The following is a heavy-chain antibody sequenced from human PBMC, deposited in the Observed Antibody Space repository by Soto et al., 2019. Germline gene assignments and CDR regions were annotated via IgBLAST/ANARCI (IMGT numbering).Heavy chain of an antibody. Sequence: QVQLVEAGGGLVKPGGSLRLSCAASEFTFSDYYMTWIRQAPGKGLEWVSYISNSGSTIYYADSVKGRFTISRDNAKNSLYLQMNSLRAEDTAVYYCARGLAYGDYGWLDPWGQGTLVTVSP. V-gene: IGHV3-11*01. CDR2: ISNSGSTI. CDR3: ARGLAYGDYGWLDP. J-gene: IGHJ5*02. CDR1: EFTFSDYY. D-gene: IGHD4-17*01.